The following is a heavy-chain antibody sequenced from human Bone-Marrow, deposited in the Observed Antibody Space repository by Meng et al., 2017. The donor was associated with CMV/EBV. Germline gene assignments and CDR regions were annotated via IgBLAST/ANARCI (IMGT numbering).Heavy chain of an antibody. V-gene: IGHV1-69*10. CDR1: GGTFSSYA. CDR2: IIPILGIA. Sequence: SVKVSCKASGGTFSSYAISWVRQAPGQGLEWMGGIIPILGIANYAQKFQGRVTITADKSTSTAYMELSSLRSEDTAVYYCASRYCSSTSCQPYYYYYGMDVWGQGTTVTVSS. D-gene: IGHD2-2*01. CDR3: ASRYCSSTSCQPYYYYYGMDV. J-gene: IGHJ6*02.